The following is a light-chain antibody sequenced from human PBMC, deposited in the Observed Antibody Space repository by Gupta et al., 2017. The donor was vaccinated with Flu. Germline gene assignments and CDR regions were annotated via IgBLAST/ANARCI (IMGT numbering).Light chain of an antibody. CDR3: QNYNYH. V-gene: IGKV1-5*03. Sequence: DFQMTQSPSTLSASVGDRVTITCRASQNIDDWLAWYQQKPGKAPQLLIYKASKLEGAVPSRFGGSGFGTEFTHTISSLQPDDSAIYYCQNYNYHFGGGTKVEIK. CDR2: KAS. J-gene: IGKJ4*01. CDR1: QNIDDW.